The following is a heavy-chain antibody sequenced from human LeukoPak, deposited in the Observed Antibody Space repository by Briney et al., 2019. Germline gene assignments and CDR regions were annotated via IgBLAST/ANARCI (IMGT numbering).Heavy chain of an antibody. J-gene: IGHJ6*03. D-gene: IGHD3-3*01. CDR2: IYYSGST. Sequence: SETLSLTCTVSGGSISSYYWSWIRQPPGKGLEWIGYIYYSGSTNYNPSLKSRVTISVDTSKNQFSLKLSSVTAADTAVYYCARVLYYDFWSGYYSDEYYMDVWGKGTTVTVSS. CDR3: ARVLYYDFWSGYYSDEYYMDV. V-gene: IGHV4-59*01. CDR1: GGSISSYY.